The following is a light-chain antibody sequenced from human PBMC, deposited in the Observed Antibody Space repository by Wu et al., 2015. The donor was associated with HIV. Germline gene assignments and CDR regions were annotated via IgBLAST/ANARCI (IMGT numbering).Light chain of an antibody. CDR3: QQYHTFST. CDR1: QSISTW. V-gene: IGKV1-5*03. CDR2: QAS. J-gene: IGKJ1*01. Sequence: ASVGDRVTMTCRASQSISTWLAWYQQKPGRAPKLLISQASSLQGGVPLRFSGSGSGTEFTLTISSLQPDDFATYYCQQYHTFSTFGQGTKVDIK.